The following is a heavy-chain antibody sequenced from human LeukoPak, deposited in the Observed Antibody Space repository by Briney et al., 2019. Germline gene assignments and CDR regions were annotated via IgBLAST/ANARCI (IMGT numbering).Heavy chain of an antibody. CDR2: ISGSDGGT. V-gene: IGHV3-23*01. J-gene: IGHJ4*02. CDR1: GFTLSSYG. CDR3: VTEVSGSFTT. D-gene: IGHD1-26*01. Sequence: GGSLRLSCAASGFTLSSYGMNWVRQAPGKGLEWVSGISGSDGGTYYADSVKGRFTISRDNSKNTLYLQMNSLRAEDTAVYYCVTEVSGSFTTWGQGTLVTVSS.